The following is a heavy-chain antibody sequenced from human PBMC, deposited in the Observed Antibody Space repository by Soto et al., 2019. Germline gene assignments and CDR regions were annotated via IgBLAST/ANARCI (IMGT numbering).Heavy chain of an antibody. V-gene: IGHV3-30-3*01. D-gene: IGHD2-2*01. CDR1: GFTFSSYA. CDR2: ISYDGSNK. Sequence: QVQLVESGGGVVQPGRSLRLSCAASGFTFSSYAMHWVRQAPGKGLEWVAVISYDGSNKYYADSVKGRFTISRDNSKNTLYLQMNSLRAEDTAVYYCARGLRVLVPAATLFDPWGQGTLVTVSS. J-gene: IGHJ5*02. CDR3: ARGLRVLVPAATLFDP.